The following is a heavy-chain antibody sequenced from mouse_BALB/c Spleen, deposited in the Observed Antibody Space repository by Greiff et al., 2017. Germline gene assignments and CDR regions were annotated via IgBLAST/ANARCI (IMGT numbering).Heavy chain of an antibody. J-gene: IGHJ4*01. CDR2: IRNKANGYTT. CDR3: ARDNDGSSYGAMDY. Sequence: EVMLVESGGGLVQPGGSLRLSCATSGFTFTDYYMSWVRQPPGKALEWLGFIRNKANGYTTEYSASVKGRFTISRDNSQSILYLQMNTLRAEDSATYYCARDNDGSSYGAMDYWGQGTSVTVSS. CDR1: GFTFTDYY. V-gene: IGHV7-3*02. D-gene: IGHD1-1*01.